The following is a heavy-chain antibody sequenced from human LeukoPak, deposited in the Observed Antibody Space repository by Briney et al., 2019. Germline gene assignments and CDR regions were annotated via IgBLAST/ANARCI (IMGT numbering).Heavy chain of an antibody. Sequence: GGSLRLSCAASRFTFSSYAMHWVRQAPGKGLEWVAVISYDGSNKYYADSVKGRFTISRDNSKNTLYLQMNSLRAEDTAVYYCASPLGTAMRYYWGQGTLVTVSS. D-gene: IGHD2-2*01. CDR3: ASPLGTAMRYY. V-gene: IGHV3-30-3*01. J-gene: IGHJ4*02. CDR2: ISYDGSNK. CDR1: RFTFSSYA.